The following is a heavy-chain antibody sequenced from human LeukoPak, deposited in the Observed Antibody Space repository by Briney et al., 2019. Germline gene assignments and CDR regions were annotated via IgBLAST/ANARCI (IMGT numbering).Heavy chain of an antibody. CDR2: IYYSGST. J-gene: IGHJ6*02. D-gene: IGHD6-13*01. V-gene: IGHV4-31*03. CDR3: ARERSSSWYVPYYYYYGMDV. CDR1: GVSISSGGYY. Sequence: KPSETLSLTCTVSGVSISSGGYYWSWIRQHPGKGLEWIGYIYYSGSTYYNPSLKSRVTISVDTSKNQFSLKLSSVTAADTAVYYCARERSSSWYVPYYYYYGMDVWGQGTTVTVSS.